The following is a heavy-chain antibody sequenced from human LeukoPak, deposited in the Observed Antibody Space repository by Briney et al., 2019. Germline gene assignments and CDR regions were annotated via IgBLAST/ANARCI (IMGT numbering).Heavy chain of an antibody. J-gene: IGHJ5*02. CDR1: GYIFTSYY. V-gene: IGHV1-46*01. Sequence: ASVKVSCKASGYIFTSYYMHWVRQAPGQGLEWMGIINPSGGSTSYAQKFQGRVTMTRDTSTSTAYMELSSLRSEDTAVYYCARDRGEKLANNWFDPWGQGTLVTVSS. CDR2: INPSGGST. D-gene: IGHD6-13*01. CDR3: ARDRGEKLANNWFDP.